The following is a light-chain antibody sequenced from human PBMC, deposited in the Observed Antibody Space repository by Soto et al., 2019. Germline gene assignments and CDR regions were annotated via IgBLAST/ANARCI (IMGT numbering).Light chain of an antibody. Sequence: QSVLTQPPSASGTAGQRVTIFCSGSSSNIAGNSVNWYQQLPGTAPKLLIYTNNQRPSGVPERFSGSKSGTSASLAISGLQSEDEAEYYCGTWDDSLNGVVFGGGTKVTVL. CDR2: TNN. CDR3: GTWDDSLNGVV. V-gene: IGLV1-44*01. J-gene: IGLJ2*01. CDR1: SSNIAGNS.